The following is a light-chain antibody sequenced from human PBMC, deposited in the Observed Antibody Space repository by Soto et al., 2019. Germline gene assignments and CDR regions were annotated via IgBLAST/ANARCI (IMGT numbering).Light chain of an antibody. CDR1: SSDFGGYNY. CDR3: AASDDIVNGYG. V-gene: IGLV2-14*01. Sequence: QSDLTQPASLSGAPGQAITLSCPGTSSDFGGYNYVSWYQQHPGKAPKLMIYEVSNRPSGVTGRFSGSKSGTSASLAISGLQSEDEADYYCAASDDIVNGYGFGTGTKVTV. J-gene: IGLJ1*01. CDR2: EVS.